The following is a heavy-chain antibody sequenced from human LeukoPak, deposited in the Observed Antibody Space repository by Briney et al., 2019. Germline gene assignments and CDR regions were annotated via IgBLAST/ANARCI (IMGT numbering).Heavy chain of an antibody. V-gene: IGHV4-61*02. D-gene: IGHD6-6*01. CDR2: IYTSGST. J-gene: IGHJ6*03. CDR1: GGSISSGSYY. CDR3: ARDGGYWQLVEYYYYMDV. Sequence: SETLSLTCTVSGGSISSGSYYWSWIRQPAGKGLEWIGRIYTSGSTNYNPSLKSRVTISVDTSKNQFSLKLSSVTAADTAVYYCARDGGYWQLVEYYYYMDVWGKGTTVTVSS.